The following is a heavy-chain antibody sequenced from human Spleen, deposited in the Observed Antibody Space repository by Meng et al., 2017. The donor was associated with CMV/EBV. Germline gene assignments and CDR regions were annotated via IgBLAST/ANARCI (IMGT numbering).Heavy chain of an antibody. CDR1: GGSISSYY. J-gene: IGHJ5*02. Sequence: SETLSLTCTVSGGSISSYYWSWIRQPPGKGLEWIGYIYYSGSTNYNPSLKSRVTISLDTSKNQFSLRLSSVTAADTAVYFCARLTHRTSWPNWFDPWGQGTLVTVSS. V-gene: IGHV4-59*08. CDR2: IYYSGST. D-gene: IGHD6-13*01. CDR3: ARLTHRTSWPNWFDP.